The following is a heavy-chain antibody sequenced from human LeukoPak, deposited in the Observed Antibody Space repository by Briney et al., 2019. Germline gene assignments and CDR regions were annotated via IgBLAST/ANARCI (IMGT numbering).Heavy chain of an antibody. CDR1: GFTFSDYY. CDR3: ARVRESYSVDY. J-gene: IGHJ4*02. D-gene: IGHD1-26*01. CDR2: ISNTGSTT. V-gene: IGHV3-11*04. Sequence: GGSLRLSCAASGFTFSDYYMSWVRQAPGKGLEWVSYISNTGSTTQYADSVKGRFTISRDDAKNSLHLQMNSLRAEDTAVYYCARVRESYSVDYWGQGTVVTVSS.